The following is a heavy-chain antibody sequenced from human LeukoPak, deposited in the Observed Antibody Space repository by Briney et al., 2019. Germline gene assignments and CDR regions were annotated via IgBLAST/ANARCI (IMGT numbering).Heavy chain of an antibody. Sequence: KPSETLSLTCAVYGGSFSGYYWSWIRQPPGKGLEWIGEINHSGSTNYNPSLKSRVTISVDTSKNQFSLTLSSVTAADTAVYYCARFVDDRSSAYWGQGTLVTVSS. CDR2: INHSGST. D-gene: IGHD6-6*01. V-gene: IGHV4-34*01. CDR1: GGSFSGYY. J-gene: IGHJ4*02. CDR3: ARFVDDRSSAY.